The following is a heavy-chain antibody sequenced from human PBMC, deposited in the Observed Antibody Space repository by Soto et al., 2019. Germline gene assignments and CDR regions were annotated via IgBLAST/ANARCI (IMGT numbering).Heavy chain of an antibody. V-gene: IGHV4-31*03. CDR2: IYYSGST. J-gene: IGHJ5*02. D-gene: IGHD2-2*01. CDR1: GGSISSGGYY. CDR3: ARADLIVVVPAAHGSFDP. Sequence: SETLSLTCTVSGGSISSGGYYWSWIRQHPGKGLEWIGYIYYSGSTYYNPSLKSRVTISVDTSKNQFSLKLSSVTAADTAVYYCARADLIVVVPAAHGSFDPWGQGTLVTVSS.